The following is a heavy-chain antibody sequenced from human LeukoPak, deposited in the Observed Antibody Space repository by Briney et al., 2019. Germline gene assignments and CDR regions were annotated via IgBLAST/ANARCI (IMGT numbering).Heavy chain of an antibody. V-gene: IGHV3-33*01. CDR3: ARAVGAAAGYFDY. D-gene: IGHD6-13*01. CDR2: IWYDGSDK. CDR1: GFTFSSHD. J-gene: IGHJ4*02. Sequence: GGSLRLSCAASGFTFSSHDMNWVRQAPGKGLEWVAVIWYDGSDKYYTDSVKGRLTISRDNSKNTLYLQMNSLRAEDTAVYYCARAVGAAAGYFDYWGQGTLVTVSS.